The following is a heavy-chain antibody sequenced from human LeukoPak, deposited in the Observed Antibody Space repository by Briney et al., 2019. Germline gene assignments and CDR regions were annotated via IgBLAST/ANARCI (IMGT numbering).Heavy chain of an antibody. D-gene: IGHD3-10*01. CDR2: ISSSSSYI. Sequence: PGGSLRLSCAASGFTFSSYSMNWVRQAPGKGLEWVSSISSSSSYIYYADSVKGRFTISRDNAENSLYLQMNSLRAEDTAVYYCAKATYGSGRVDYWGQGTLVTVSS. V-gene: IGHV3-21*04. CDR1: GFTFSSYS. J-gene: IGHJ4*02. CDR3: AKATYGSGRVDY.